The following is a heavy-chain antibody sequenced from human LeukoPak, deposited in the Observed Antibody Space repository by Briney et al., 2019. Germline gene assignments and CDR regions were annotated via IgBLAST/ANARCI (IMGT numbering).Heavy chain of an antibody. CDR2: ISYDGSNK. Sequence: GRSLRLSCAVSGFTFSSYAMHWVRQAPGKGLEWVAVISYDGSNKYYADSVKGRFTISRDNSKNTLYLQMNSLRAEDTAVYYCARDLLDDNWFDPWGQGTLVTVSS. CDR3: ARDLLDDNWFDP. D-gene: IGHD2-2*03. CDR1: GFTFSSYA. V-gene: IGHV3-30*04. J-gene: IGHJ5*02.